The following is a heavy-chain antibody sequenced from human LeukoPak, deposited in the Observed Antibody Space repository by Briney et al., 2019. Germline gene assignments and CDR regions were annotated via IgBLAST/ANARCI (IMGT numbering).Heavy chain of an antibody. Sequence: PSETLSLTCTVSGGSISSSSYYWGWIRQPPGKGLEWIGSIYYSGSTNYNPSLKSRVTISVDTSKNQFSLKLSSVTAADTAVYYCARASIGRGYSYGHNGRSNNWFDPWGQGTLVTVSS. V-gene: IGHV4-39*07. J-gene: IGHJ5*02. CDR1: GGSISSSSYY. D-gene: IGHD5-18*01. CDR3: ARASIGRGYSYGHNGRSNNWFDP. CDR2: IYYSGST.